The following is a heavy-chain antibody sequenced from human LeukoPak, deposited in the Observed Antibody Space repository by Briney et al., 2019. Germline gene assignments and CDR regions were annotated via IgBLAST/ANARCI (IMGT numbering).Heavy chain of an antibody. CDR2: LYTDGST. Sequence: PGGSLRLSCAASGFTISSNYMSWVRQAPGKGLEWVSVLYTDGSTYYADSVKGRFTISRDNSKNTLYLQMNSLRAEDTAVYYCARPYYYDSSGYYHWGQGTLVTVSS. V-gene: IGHV3-66*04. J-gene: IGHJ5*02. CDR3: ARPYYYDSSGYYH. CDR1: GFTISSNY. D-gene: IGHD3-22*01.